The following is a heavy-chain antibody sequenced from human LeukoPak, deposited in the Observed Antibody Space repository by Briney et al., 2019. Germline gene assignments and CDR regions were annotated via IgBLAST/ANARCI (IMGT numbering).Heavy chain of an antibody. CDR2: INPNSGGT. CDR3: ARVHSGWAPTTDY. Sequence: ASVKVSCKASGYTVTGYYMHWVRQAPGQGLGWMGWINPNSGGTNYAQKFQGRVTMTRDTSISTAYMELSRLRSDDTAVYYCARVHSGWAPTTDYWGQGTLVTVSS. V-gene: IGHV1-2*02. J-gene: IGHJ4*02. CDR1: GYTVTGYY. D-gene: IGHD6-19*01.